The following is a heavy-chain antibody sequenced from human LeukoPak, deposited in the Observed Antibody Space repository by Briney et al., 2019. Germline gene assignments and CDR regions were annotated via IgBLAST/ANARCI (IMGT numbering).Heavy chain of an antibody. J-gene: IGHJ4*02. D-gene: IGHD3-9*01. Sequence: GSLRLSCAASGFTFSSYAMSWVRQPPGKGLEWIGSIYYSGSTYYNPSLKSRVTISVDTSKNQFSLKLSSVTAADTAVYYCARGRRYFDWLSPFDYWGQGTLVTVSS. CDR2: IYYSGST. V-gene: IGHV4-39*07. CDR3: ARGRRYFDWLSPFDY. CDR1: GFTFSSYA.